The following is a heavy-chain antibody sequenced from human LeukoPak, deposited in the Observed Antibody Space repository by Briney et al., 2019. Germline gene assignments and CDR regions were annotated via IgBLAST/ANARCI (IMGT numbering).Heavy chain of an antibody. CDR3: AREGRSGNSDYYGMDV. CDR1: GDTFSSYA. V-gene: IGHV7-4-1*02. Sequence: ASVKVSCKASGDTFSSYAINWVRQAPGQGLEWMGWINTNTGNPTYAQGFTGRFVFSLDTSVSTAYLQISSLKAEDTAAYYCAREGRSGNSDYYGMDVWGQGTTVTVSS. J-gene: IGHJ6*02. D-gene: IGHD4-23*01. CDR2: INTNTGNP.